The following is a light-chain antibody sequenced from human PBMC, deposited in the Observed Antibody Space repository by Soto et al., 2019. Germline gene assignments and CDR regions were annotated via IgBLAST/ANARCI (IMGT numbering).Light chain of an antibody. V-gene: IGKV1-33*01. CDR3: QQYEDLPPT. CDR1: QDIANS. CDR2: DAS. J-gene: IGKJ5*01. Sequence: DIHLTQSPSSLSASIGDSVILTCXASQDIANSLNWYQHKPGKAPKLLIYDASNLERGVPARFSGSGSGTDFSFTISSLQPEDIATYYCQQYEDLPPTFGQGTRLEIK.